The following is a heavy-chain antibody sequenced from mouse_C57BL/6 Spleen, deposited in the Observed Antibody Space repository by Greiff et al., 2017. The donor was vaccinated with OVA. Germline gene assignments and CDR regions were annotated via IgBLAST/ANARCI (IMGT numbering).Heavy chain of an antibody. CDR2: IDPEDGDT. D-gene: IGHD1-1*01. CDR1: GFNIKDYY. CDR3: TTIPSPSYYGSSYWFAY. J-gene: IGHJ3*01. V-gene: IGHV14-1*01. Sequence: VQLQQSGAELVRPGASVKLSCTASGFNIKDYYMHWVKQRPEQGLEWIGRIDPEDGDTEYAPKFQGKATMTADTSSNTAYLQLSSLTAEDTAVYYCTTIPSPSYYGSSYWFAYWGQGTLVTVSA.